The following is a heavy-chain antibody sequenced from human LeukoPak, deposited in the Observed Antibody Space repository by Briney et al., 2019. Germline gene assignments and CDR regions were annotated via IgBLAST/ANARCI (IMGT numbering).Heavy chain of an antibody. CDR1: GFTFSSYW. CDR2: IKTDGGEK. Sequence: GRSLRLSCAASGFTFSSYWMSWVRHLPGNGLDWLGNIKTDGGEKYYVDSVRGRFTISRHNTKNSLFLQMNSLRGEDTAVYYCVRDSVSGTYETDYWGQGTLVTATS. CDR3: VRDSVSGTYETDY. J-gene: IGHJ4*02. D-gene: IGHD3-16*01. V-gene: IGHV3-7*04.